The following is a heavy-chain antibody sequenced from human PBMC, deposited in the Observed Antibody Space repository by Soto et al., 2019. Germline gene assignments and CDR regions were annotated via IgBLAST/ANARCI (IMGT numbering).Heavy chain of an antibody. Sequence: QLQLQESGSGLVKPSQTLSLTCAVSGGSISSGGYSWSWIRQPPGKGLEWIGYIYHSGSTYYNPCLRGRLTLSVDRYQNQFSLKLSSVPAADTAVYYCASRLTVVGGMDVWGPGTTVTVSS. CDR3: ASRLTVVGGMDV. D-gene: IGHD2-15*01. CDR1: GGSISSGGYS. J-gene: IGHJ6*02. V-gene: IGHV4-30-2*01. CDR2: IYHSGST.